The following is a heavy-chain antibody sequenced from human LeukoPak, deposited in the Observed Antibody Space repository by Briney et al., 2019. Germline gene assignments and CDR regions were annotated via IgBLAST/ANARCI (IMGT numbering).Heavy chain of an antibody. CDR1: GFTFSSYA. D-gene: IGHD6-13*01. Sequence: PGASLRLSCAASGFTFSSYAMSWVRQAPGKGLEWVSAISGSGGSTYYADSVKGRFTISRDNSKNTLYLQMNSLRAEDTAVYYCARDGGGQQLIVFDYWGQGTLVTVSS. J-gene: IGHJ4*02. CDR2: ISGSGGST. V-gene: IGHV3-23*01. CDR3: ARDGGGQQLIVFDY.